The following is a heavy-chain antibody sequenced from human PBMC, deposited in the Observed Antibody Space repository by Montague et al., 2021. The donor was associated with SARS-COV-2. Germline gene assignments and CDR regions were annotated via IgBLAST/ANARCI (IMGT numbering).Heavy chain of an antibody. CDR1: GGSFSGYY. Sequence: SETLSLTCAVYGGSFSGYYWGWIRQPPGKGLEWIGSIYYSGSTYYNPSLKSRVTTSVDTSKNQFSLKLSSVTAADTAVYYCAGSPPGIAAAGTVAAFDIWGQGTMVTVSS. V-gene: IGHV4-39*01. CDR2: IYYSGST. CDR3: AGSPPGIAAAGTVAAFDI. J-gene: IGHJ3*02. D-gene: IGHD6-13*01.